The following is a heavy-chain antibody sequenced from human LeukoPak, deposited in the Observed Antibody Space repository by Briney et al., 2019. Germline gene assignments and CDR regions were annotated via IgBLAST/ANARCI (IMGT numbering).Heavy chain of an antibody. CDR3: ARDSGSYLYYFDY. Sequence: GGFLRLSCAASGFTFDDYGMSWIRQAPGKGLEWVSYISSSGSTIYYADSVKGRFTISRDNAKNSLYLQMNSLRAEDTAVYYCARDSGSYLYYFDYWGQGTLVTVSS. D-gene: IGHD1-26*01. CDR1: GFTFDDYG. V-gene: IGHV3-11*04. CDR2: ISSSGSTI. J-gene: IGHJ4*02.